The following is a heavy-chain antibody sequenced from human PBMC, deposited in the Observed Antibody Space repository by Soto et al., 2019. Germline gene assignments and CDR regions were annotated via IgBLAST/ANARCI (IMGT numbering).Heavy chain of an antibody. CDR2: IIPIFGTA. CDR1: GGTFSSYA. J-gene: IGHJ2*01. V-gene: IGHV1-69*06. CDR3: ARVAYYDFWSGHSSRGYWYFDL. Sequence: SVKVSCKASGGTFSSYAISWVRQAPGQGLEWMGGIIPIFGTANYAQKFQGRVTITADKSTSTAYMELSSLRSEDTAVYYCARVAYYDFWSGHSSRGYWYFDLWDRGTLVTVSS. D-gene: IGHD3-3*01.